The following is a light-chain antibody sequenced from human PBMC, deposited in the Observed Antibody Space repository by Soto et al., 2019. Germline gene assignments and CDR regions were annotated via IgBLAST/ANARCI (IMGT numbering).Light chain of an antibody. CDR1: SSNIGAGYD. CDR2: GNS. J-gene: IGLJ2*01. CDR3: QSYDSSLSGSV. Sequence: QSVLTQPPSVSGAPGQRVTISCTGSSSNIGAGYDVHWYQQLPGTAPKLLIYGNSNRPSGVPDRFSGSKSGTSASLAITGLQADDEVDYYCQSYDSSLSGSVFGGGTKLTVL. V-gene: IGLV1-40*01.